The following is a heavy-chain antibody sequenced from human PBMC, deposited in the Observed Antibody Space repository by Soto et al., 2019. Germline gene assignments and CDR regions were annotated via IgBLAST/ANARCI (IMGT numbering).Heavy chain of an antibody. Sequence: ASVKVSCKTSGYFFTSYYIHWGRQAPGQGLEWMGWINPNNGGTNSAQKFQGRVTMTSDTSINTAYMEITSLRSDDTALYYCAREVTYGGGSFSLGLWGQGTLVTVSS. CDR1: GYFFTSYY. D-gene: IGHD3-10*01. CDR3: AREVTYGGGSFSLGL. V-gene: IGHV1-2*02. CDR2: INPNNGGT. J-gene: IGHJ4*02.